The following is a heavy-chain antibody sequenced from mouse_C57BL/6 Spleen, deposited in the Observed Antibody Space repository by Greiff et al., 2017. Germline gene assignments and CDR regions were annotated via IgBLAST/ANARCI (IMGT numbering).Heavy chain of an antibody. J-gene: IGHJ4*01. CDR3: ARVGGSSYLYAMDY. Sequence: QVQLQQSGAELARPGASVKLSCKASGYTFTSYGLSWVKQRTGPGLEWIGEISPRSGNTYYNEKFKGKATLTADQSSSTAYMEIRSMTSEDAAVYFGARVGGSSYLYAMDYWGQGTSVTVSA. CDR1: GYTFTSYG. D-gene: IGHD1-1*01. CDR2: ISPRSGNT. V-gene: IGHV1-81*01.